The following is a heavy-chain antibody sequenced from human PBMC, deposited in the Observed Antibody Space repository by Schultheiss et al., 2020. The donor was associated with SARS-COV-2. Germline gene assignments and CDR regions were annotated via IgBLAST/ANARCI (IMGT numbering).Heavy chain of an antibody. J-gene: IGHJ5*02. CDR3: APSGNTGWFDP. V-gene: IGHV1-69*15. Sequence: SCKASGGTFSIFTINWLQQAPGQGLEWMGKIIPIFDTTNYAQKFQGRVTLTADESTSTAYMELTSLRSEDTAVYYCAPSGNTGWFDPWGQGTLVTVSS. D-gene: IGHD3-10*01. CDR2: IIPIFDTT. CDR1: GGTFSIFT.